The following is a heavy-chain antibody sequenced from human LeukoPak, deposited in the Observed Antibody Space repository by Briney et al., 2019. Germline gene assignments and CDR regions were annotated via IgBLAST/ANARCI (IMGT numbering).Heavy chain of an antibody. Sequence: ASVKVSCKASGYTFTGYYMHWVRQAPGQGLEWMGWINPNSGGTNYAQKFQGRVTMTRDMSTSTVYMELSSLRSEDTAVYYCARDLRGLSYYDSSGYPQYYYYMDVWGKGTTVTVSS. D-gene: IGHD3-22*01. V-gene: IGHV1-2*02. CDR1: GYTFTGYY. CDR2: INPNSGGT. J-gene: IGHJ6*03. CDR3: ARDLRGLSYYDSSGYPQYYYYMDV.